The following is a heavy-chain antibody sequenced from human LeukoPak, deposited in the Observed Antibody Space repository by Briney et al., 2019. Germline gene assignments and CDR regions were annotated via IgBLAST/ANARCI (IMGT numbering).Heavy chain of an antibody. V-gene: IGHV4-59*01. Sequence: PSETLSFTCTVSGGSISSYYWSWIRQPPGKGLEWIGYIYYSGSTNYNPSLKSRVTISIDSSRNQFSLKLNSVTAADTAVYYCARDSSYCYDGSGKAGFDYWGQGTLVTVSS. CDR2: IYYSGST. J-gene: IGHJ4*02. CDR3: ARDSSYCYDGSGKAGFDY. CDR1: GGSISSYY. D-gene: IGHD3-22*01.